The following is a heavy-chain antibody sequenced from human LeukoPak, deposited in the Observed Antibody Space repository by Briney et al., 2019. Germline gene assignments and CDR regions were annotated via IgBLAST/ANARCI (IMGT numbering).Heavy chain of an antibody. Sequence: SETLSLTCTVSGGSISSTSYYWGWFRQPPGTGLEWIGSIYYGRRGSTYYNPSLKSRLTISVDTSKNQFSLKLSSVTAADTAVYYCARGPTWIRFDYWGQGTLVTVSS. D-gene: IGHD5-18*01. V-gene: IGHV4-39*07. CDR1: GGSISSTSYY. CDR2: IYYGRRGST. CDR3: ARGPTWIRFDY. J-gene: IGHJ4*02.